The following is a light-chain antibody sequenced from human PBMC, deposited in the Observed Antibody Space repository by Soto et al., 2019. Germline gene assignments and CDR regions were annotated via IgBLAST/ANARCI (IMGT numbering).Light chain of an antibody. CDR3: LVIYTGVGEV. Sequence: QAVVTQEASLTVSPGGTVTLTCGSSTGAVTSGHYPHWFQQKPGQAPRTLIYDTSIKRSWTPARFSGSLLGGKAALTLSGAQPEDEADYYCLVIYTGVGEVFGTGTKLTVL. CDR1: TGAVTSGHY. V-gene: IGLV7-46*01. CDR2: DTS. J-gene: IGLJ1*01.